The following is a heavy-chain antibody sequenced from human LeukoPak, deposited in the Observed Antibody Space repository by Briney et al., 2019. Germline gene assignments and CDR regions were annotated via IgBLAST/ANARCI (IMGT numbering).Heavy chain of an antibody. D-gene: IGHD6-13*01. Sequence: SETLSLTCTVSGGSISSYYWSWIRQPPGKGLEWIGYIYYSGSTNYNPSRNSLVTISVDTSKNQFSLKLSSVPAADTAVYYCARQREYISSWYNPANNWFDPWGQGTLVTVSS. V-gene: IGHV4-59*08. CDR1: GGSISSYY. CDR3: ARQREYISSWYNPANNWFDP. CDR2: IYYSGST. J-gene: IGHJ5*02.